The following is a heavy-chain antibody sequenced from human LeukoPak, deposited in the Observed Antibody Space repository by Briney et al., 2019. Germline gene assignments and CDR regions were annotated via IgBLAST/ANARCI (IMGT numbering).Heavy chain of an antibody. CDR3: ARSGSGWFDF. CDR2: IYAGGDT. CDR1: GFTVSTNF. V-gene: IGHV3-53*01. J-gene: IGHJ4*02. D-gene: IGHD6-19*01. Sequence: GGSLRLSCAASGFTVSTNFMSWVRQAPGKGLEWVSVIYAGGDTYYADSVKGRFTISRDNSKNTLYLQMNSLRVEDTAVYYCARSGSGWFDFWGQGTLVTVSS.